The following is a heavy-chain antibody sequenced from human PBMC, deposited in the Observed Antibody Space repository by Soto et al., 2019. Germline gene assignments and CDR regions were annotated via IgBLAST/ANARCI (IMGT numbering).Heavy chain of an antibody. V-gene: IGHV3-66*01. Sequence: EVPLEESGGTLVQPGGSLRLSCAASGFDASVNFMTWVRQAPGKGLEWVSAINNAYSTFYADSVKGRFTISRDNSKNTVYLQMNSLRVEDTAMYYCVRENYYYGLDVWGQGTAVTVSS. CDR3: VRENYYYGLDV. J-gene: IGHJ6*02. CDR2: INNAYST. CDR1: GFDASVNF.